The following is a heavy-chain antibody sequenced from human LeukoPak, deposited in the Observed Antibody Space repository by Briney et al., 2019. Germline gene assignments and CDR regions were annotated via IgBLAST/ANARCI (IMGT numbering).Heavy chain of an antibody. V-gene: IGHV3-23*01. Sequence: PVGSLRLSCAASGFTFSSHAMSWVRQAPGKGLEWVSGISGSGRSTYYADSLKGRFTISRDNSKDTVYLQINSLRAEDTALYYCAQDYSGYDLSAGYWGQGTLVTVAS. J-gene: IGHJ4*02. CDR2: ISGSGRST. CDR1: GFTFSSHA. D-gene: IGHD5-12*01. CDR3: AQDYSGYDLSAGY.